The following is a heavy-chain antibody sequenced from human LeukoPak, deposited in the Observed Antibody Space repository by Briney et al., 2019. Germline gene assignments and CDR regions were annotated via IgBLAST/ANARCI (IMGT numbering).Heavy chain of an antibody. Sequence: GGSLRLSCAASGFTFSNFGMSWVRQAPGKGLEWVSVISGSGGSTYYADSVKGRFTISRDNSKNTLYLQMNSLRADDTAVYYCAREAGWSSSWNKRWFDPWGQGTLVTVSS. CDR1: GFTFSNFG. V-gene: IGHV3-23*01. J-gene: IGHJ5*02. D-gene: IGHD6-13*01. CDR3: AREAGWSSSWNKRWFDP. CDR2: ISGSGGST.